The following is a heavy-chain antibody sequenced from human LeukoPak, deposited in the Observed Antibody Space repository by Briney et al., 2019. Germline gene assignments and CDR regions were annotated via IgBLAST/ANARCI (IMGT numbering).Heavy chain of an antibody. Sequence: GGSLRLSCAASGFTFSNYGMHWVRQAPGKGLEWVAVIWYDGSNKYYADSVKGRFTISRDNSKNTLYLQMNSLRAEDTAVYYCARGGFTYFDFWSAYYTADYWGQGTLVTVSS. CDR1: GFTFSNYG. CDR3: ARGGFTYFDFWSAYYTADY. V-gene: IGHV3-33*01. CDR2: IWYDGSNK. J-gene: IGHJ4*02. D-gene: IGHD3-3*01.